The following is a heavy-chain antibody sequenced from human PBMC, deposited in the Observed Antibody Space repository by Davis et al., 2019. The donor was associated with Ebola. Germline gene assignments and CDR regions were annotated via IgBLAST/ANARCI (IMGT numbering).Heavy chain of an antibody. V-gene: IGHV1-46*01. CDR1: RYTLTSYY. Sequence: AASVPVSCQASRYTLTSYYMHWLRPAPRQGLEWVGVLNLTGGTTNYAQRFQGRVTMTRDMSTSTVYMELSSLRSGDTAVYYWAEDRHPIFGEVMGGMDVWGQGATVTVSS. CDR2: LNLTGGTT. D-gene: IGHD3-3*01. J-gene: IGHJ6*02. CDR3: AEDRHPIFGEVMGGMDV.